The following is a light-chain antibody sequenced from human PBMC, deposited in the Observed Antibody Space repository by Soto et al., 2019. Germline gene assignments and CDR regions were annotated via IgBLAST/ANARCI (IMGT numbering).Light chain of an antibody. CDR3: QQYNDWPKT. V-gene: IGKV3-15*01. CDR1: QPVRSK. Sequence: EIVMTQSPATLSVSPGERATLSCRASQPVRSKLAWYQQKPGQAPRLLIFDASTRATAIPARFSGSGSGTEFTLTISSLQSEDSAVYYCQQYNDWPKTFGQGTRVEIK. J-gene: IGKJ1*01. CDR2: DAS.